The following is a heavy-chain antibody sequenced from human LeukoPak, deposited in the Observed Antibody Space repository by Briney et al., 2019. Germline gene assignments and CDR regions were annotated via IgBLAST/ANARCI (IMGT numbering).Heavy chain of an antibody. D-gene: IGHD5-12*01. Sequence: GASVKVSCKASGYTFTSYYMHWVRQAPGQGLEWMGIINPNGGSTSYTEKFQGRVTMTRDMSTSTVYMELSSLRSEDTAVYYCARTSEIYGYYFDYWGQGTLVTVSS. CDR2: INPNGGST. V-gene: IGHV1-46*01. CDR3: ARTSEIYGYYFDY. J-gene: IGHJ4*02. CDR1: GYTFTSYY.